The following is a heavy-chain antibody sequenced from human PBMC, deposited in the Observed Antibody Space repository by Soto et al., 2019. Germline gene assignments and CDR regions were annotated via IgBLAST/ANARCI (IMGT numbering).Heavy chain of an antibody. Sequence: ASVKVSCKASGDTFTTYAMHWVRQAPGQRLEWMGWINAGNGNTKYSQKFQGRVTITRDTSASTAYMELSSLRSEDTAVYYCARAVAVSADSDYWGQETLVTVAS. D-gene: IGHD6-19*01. CDR1: GDTFTTYA. CDR3: ARAVAVSADSDY. CDR2: INAGNGNT. V-gene: IGHV1-3*01. J-gene: IGHJ4*02.